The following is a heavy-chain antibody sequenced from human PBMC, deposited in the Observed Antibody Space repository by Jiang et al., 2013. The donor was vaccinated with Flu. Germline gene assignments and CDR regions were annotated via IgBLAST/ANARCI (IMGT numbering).Heavy chain of an antibody. J-gene: IGHJ4*02. CDR3: AKDISGVVPADGFDY. CDR1: GFTFSSYA. Sequence: AASGFTFSSYAMSWVRPGVQGRGLEWVSAISGSGGSTYYADSVKGRFTISRDNSKNTLYLQMNSLRAEDTAVYYCAKDISGVVPADGFDYWGQGTLVTVSS. CDR2: ISGSGGST. D-gene: IGHD2-2*01. V-gene: IGHV3-23*01.